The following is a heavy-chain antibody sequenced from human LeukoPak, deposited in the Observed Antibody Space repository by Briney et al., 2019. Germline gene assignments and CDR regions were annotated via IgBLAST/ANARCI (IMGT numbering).Heavy chain of an antibody. V-gene: IGHV3-21*01. D-gene: IGHD1-26*01. CDR2: ISSSSSYI. J-gene: IGHJ4*02. Sequence: GGSLRLSCAASGFTFSSYSMNWVRQAPGKGLEWVSSISSSSSYIYYADSVKGRFTISRDNAKNSLYLQMNSLRAEDTAVYYCATRIAGSTHYFDYWGQGTLVTVSS. CDR3: ATRIAGSTHYFDY. CDR1: GFTFSSYS.